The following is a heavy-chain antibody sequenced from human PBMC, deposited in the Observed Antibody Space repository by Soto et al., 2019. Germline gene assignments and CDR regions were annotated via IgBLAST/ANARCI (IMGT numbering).Heavy chain of an antibody. CDR3: ARDQVTIFGLVITSFPLNHGMDF. J-gene: IGHJ6*02. D-gene: IGHD3-3*01. Sequence: PGGSLRLSCAASGFTFSSYSMNWVRQAPGKGLEWVSYISSSSSTIYYADSVKGRFTISRDNAKNSLYLQMNSLRAEDTAVYYCARDQVTIFGLVITSFPLNHGMDFRGQGTTVTVSS. CDR2: ISSSSSTI. CDR1: GFTFSSYS. V-gene: IGHV3-48*01.